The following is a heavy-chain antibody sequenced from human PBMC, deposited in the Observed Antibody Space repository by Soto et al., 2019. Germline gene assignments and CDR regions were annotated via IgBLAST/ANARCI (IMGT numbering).Heavy chain of an antibody. Sequence: LRLSCAASGFTFSSYAMSWVRQAPGKGLEWVSAISGSGGSTYYADSVKGRFTISRDNSKNTLYLQMNSLRAEDTAVYYCAKNSPRRYDFWSGPLAFDYWGQGNLVTVSS. CDR1: GFTFSSYA. D-gene: IGHD3-3*01. CDR2: ISGSGGST. J-gene: IGHJ4*02. CDR3: AKNSPRRYDFWSGPLAFDY. V-gene: IGHV3-23*01.